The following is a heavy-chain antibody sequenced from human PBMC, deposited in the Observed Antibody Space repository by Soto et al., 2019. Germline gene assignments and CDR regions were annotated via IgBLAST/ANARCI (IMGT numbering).Heavy chain of an antibody. Sequence: EVQLVESGGGLVQPGRSLRLSCAASGFTFADYAMHWVRQAPGKGLEWVSGISWNSGSIGYADSVKGRFTISRDNAKNSLYLQINSLRAEDTALYYCAKDIRRSRSSVDYWGQGTLVTVSS. D-gene: IGHD6-6*01. CDR2: ISWNSGSI. J-gene: IGHJ4*02. CDR1: GFTFADYA. CDR3: AKDIRRSRSSVDY. V-gene: IGHV3-9*01.